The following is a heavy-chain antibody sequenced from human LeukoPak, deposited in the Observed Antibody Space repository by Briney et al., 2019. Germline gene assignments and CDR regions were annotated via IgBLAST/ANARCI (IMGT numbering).Heavy chain of an antibody. Sequence: PGGSLRLSCAASGFTFSSSAMSWVRQAPGKGLEWVSAISGSGGSTYYADSVKGRFTISRDDSKNTLYLQMNSLRAEDTAVYYCARRYCSGGTCYFFDYWGQGTLVTVSS. D-gene: IGHD2-15*01. CDR3: ARRYCSGGTCYFFDY. J-gene: IGHJ4*02. V-gene: IGHV3-23*01. CDR2: ISGSGGST. CDR1: GFTFSSSA.